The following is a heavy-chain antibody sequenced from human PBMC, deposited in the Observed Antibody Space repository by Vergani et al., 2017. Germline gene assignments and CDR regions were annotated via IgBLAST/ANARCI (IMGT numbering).Heavy chain of an antibody. V-gene: IGHV4-59*01. CDR2: IYYSGST. CDR1: GFSIDNGYY. CDR3: ARSYCSSTSCYSYYYYMDV. D-gene: IGHD2-2*02. J-gene: IGHJ6*03. Sequence: QVQLQESGPGLVKPSETLSLTCAVSGFSIDNGYYWDWIRQPPGKGLEWIGYIYYSGSTNYNPSLKSRVTISVDTSKNQFSLKLSSVTAADTAVYYCARSYCSSTSCYSYYYYMDVWGKGTTVTVSS.